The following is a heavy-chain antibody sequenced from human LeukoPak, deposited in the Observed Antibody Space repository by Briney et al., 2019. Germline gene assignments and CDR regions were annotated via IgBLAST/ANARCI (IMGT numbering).Heavy chain of an antibody. J-gene: IGHJ4*02. CDR3: ARGANVMVRGAIGY. D-gene: IGHD3-10*01. CDR2: ISYYGSNK. V-gene: IGHV3-30*04. Sequence: GGSLRLSCAASGFTFSSYAMHWVRQAPGKGLEWVAVISYYGSNKYYADSVKGRFTISRDNSTNTLYLQMNSLRAEDTAVYYRARGANVMVRGAIGYWGQGTPVTVSS. CDR1: GFTFSSYA.